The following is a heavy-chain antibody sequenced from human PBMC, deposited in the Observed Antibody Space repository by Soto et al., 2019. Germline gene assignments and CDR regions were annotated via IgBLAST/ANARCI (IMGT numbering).Heavy chain of an antibody. J-gene: IGHJ4*02. CDR1: GFTFSDYY. D-gene: IGHD6-19*01. Sequence: QVQLVESGGGLVKPGGSLRLSCAASGFTFSDYYMSWIRQATGKGLEWVSYISSSSSYTNYADSVKGRFTISRDNAKNSLYLQMNSLRAEDTAVYYCARTWLTPTGGGNFDYWGQGTLVTVSS. CDR2: ISSSSSYT. CDR3: ARTWLTPTGGGNFDY. V-gene: IGHV3-11*06.